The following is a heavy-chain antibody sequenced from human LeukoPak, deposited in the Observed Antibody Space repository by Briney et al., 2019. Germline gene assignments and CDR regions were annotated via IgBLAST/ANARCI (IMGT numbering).Heavy chain of an antibody. J-gene: IGHJ4*02. V-gene: IGHV1-69*01. CDR2: IIPIFGTA. CDR3: ATSENETRYSSGWSYYFDY. CDR1: GGTFSSYA. D-gene: IGHD6-19*01. Sequence: SVKVSCKASGGTFSSYAISWVRQAPGQGLEWMGGIIPIFGTANYAQKFQGRVTITADESTSTAYMELSSLRSEDTAVYYCATSENETRYSSGWSYYFDYWGQGTLVTVSS.